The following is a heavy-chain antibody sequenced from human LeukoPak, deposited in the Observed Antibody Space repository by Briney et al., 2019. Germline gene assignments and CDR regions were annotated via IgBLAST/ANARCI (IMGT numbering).Heavy chain of an antibody. V-gene: IGHV4-59*12. CDR3: ARDLGYSSSDY. D-gene: IGHD6-13*01. J-gene: IGHJ4*02. CDR2: IYYSGST. Sequence: SETLSLTCTVSGGSISSYYWSWIRQPPGKGLEWIGYIYYSGSTNYNPSLKSRVTMSVDTSKNQFSLKLTSVTAADTAVYYCARDLGYSSSDYWGQGTLVTVSS. CDR1: GGSISSYY.